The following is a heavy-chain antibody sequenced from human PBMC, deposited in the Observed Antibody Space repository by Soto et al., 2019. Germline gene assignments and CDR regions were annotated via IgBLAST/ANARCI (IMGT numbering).Heavy chain of an antibody. CDR2: IYYSGST. Sequence: SETLSLTCTVSGGSISSYYWSWIRQPPGKGLEWIGYIYYSGSTNYNPSLKSRVTISVDTSKNQFSLKLSSVTAADTAVYYCVRRANGSGSYDYYYGMDVWGQGTTVTVSS. CDR3: VRRANGSGSYDYYYGMDV. D-gene: IGHD3-10*01. J-gene: IGHJ6*02. V-gene: IGHV4-59*08. CDR1: GGSISSYY.